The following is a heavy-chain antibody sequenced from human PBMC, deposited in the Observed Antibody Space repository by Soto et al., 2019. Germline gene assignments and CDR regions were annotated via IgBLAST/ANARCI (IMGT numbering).Heavy chain of an antibody. J-gene: IGHJ4*02. CDR1: GFTFSSYG. CDR3: AKEKARYSYGSYFDY. V-gene: IGHV3-30*18. CDR2: ISYDGSNK. D-gene: IGHD5-18*01. Sequence: GGSLRLSCAASGFTFSSYGMHWVRQAPGKGLEWVAVISYDGSNKYYADSVKGRFTISRDNSKNTLYLQMNSLRAEDTAVYYCAKEKARYSYGSYFDYWGQGTLVTVSS.